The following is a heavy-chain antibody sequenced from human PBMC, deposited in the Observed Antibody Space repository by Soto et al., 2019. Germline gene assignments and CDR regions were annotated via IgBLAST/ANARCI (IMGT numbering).Heavy chain of an antibody. V-gene: IGHV5-10-1*01. J-gene: IGHJ4*02. CDR3: ARNLGYCTNGVCSYYFDY. D-gene: IGHD2-8*01. CDR1: GYSFTSYW. Sequence: GESLKISCKGSGYSFTSYWISWVRQMPGKGLEWMGRIDPSDSYTNYSPSFQGHVTISADKSISTAYLQWSSLKASDTAMYYCARNLGYCTNGVCSYYFDYWGQGTLVTVS. CDR2: IDPSDSYT.